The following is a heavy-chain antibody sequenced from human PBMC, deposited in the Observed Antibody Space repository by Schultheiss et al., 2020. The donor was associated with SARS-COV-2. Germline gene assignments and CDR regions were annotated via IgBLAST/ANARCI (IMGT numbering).Heavy chain of an antibody. Sequence: SETLSLTCTVSGGSISSYYWSWIRQPPGKGLEWIGYIYYSGSTNYNPSLKSRVTISVDTSKNQFSLRLSSVTAADTAVYYCARGDTSGLRRVDYWGQGTLVTVSS. CDR1: GGSISSYY. J-gene: IGHJ4*02. V-gene: IGHV4-59*08. CDR3: ARGDTSGLRRVDY. D-gene: IGHD3-22*01. CDR2: IYYSGST.